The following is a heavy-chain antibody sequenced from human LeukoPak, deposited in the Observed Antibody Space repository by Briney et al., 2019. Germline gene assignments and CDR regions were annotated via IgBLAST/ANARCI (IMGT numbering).Heavy chain of an antibody. CDR1: GASISSGTFS. CDR2: IYYIGTD. CDR3: ARGLGCSSTSCYFDY. V-gene: IGHV4-31*03. Sequence: SETLSLTCTISGASISSGTFSPNWVRQHPGKGLEWIGYIYYIGTDYYTPSFKSRVSMSVDTSREYFSPKLNSVTAADTAAYYCARGLGCSSTSCYFDYWGQGTLVTVSS. D-gene: IGHD2-2*01. J-gene: IGHJ4*02.